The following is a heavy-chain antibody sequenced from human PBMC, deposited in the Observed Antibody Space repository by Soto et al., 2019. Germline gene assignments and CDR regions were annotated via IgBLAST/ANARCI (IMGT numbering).Heavy chain of an antibody. CDR1: GFNFSSYA. J-gene: IGHJ4*02. CDR2: ITTSGDRS. D-gene: IGHD3-22*01. CDR3: ARGLEAGYYFAY. Sequence: EVQLLESGGRLIQPGGSLRLSCAASGFNFSSYAMSLIRQAPGKGPEWVAGITTSGDRSGYADSVKGRFTVSRDNSQNTMYLQLNSLRGDDTAIYYCARGLEAGYYFAYWGQGTLVTVSS. V-gene: IGHV3-23*01.